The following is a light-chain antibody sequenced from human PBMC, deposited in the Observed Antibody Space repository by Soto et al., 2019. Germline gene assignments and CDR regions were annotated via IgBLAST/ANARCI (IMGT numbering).Light chain of an antibody. Sequence: DIQMTQSPSTLSAFVGDRVTITCRASQSISSWLAWYQQKPGKAPKLLIYKASSLESGVPSRFSSSGSGTEFTLTISSLQPDDFATYYCQQYNSYSETFGQGTKVEIK. CDR3: QQYNSYSET. V-gene: IGKV1-5*03. CDR1: QSISSW. CDR2: KAS. J-gene: IGKJ1*01.